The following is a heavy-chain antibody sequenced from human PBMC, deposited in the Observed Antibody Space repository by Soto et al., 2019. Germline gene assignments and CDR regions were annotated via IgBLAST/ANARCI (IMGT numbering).Heavy chain of an antibody. D-gene: IGHD2-21*01. CDR1: GGSFSGHY. Sequence: QVQLQQWGAGLLKPSETLSLTCAVYGGSFSGHYWSWIRQYPGKGLEWIAEINHRGSTDSNPSLKLRATMLVDTSKNPFSLRLGSVTAPDTAVYYCARGYPRSIFSTALATSYWFDSWGQGGLVTVSS. V-gene: IGHV4-34*01. J-gene: IGHJ5*01. CDR3: ARGYPRSIFSTALATSYWFDS. CDR2: INHRGST.